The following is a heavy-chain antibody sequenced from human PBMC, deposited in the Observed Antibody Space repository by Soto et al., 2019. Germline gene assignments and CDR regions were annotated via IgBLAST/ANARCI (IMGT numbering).Heavy chain of an antibody. V-gene: IGHV4-59*01. J-gene: IGHJ4*02. D-gene: IGHD2-2*02. Sequence: SETLSLTCTVSGDTIGSNYWSWIRQPPGKGLEWIGYIYFTGSTNYNPSLKSRVTILVDMSKNQFSLKLSSVTAADTAVYYCARGSCSSASCYTGDSWGQGTLVTVSS. CDR2: IYFTGST. CDR1: GDTIGSNY. CDR3: ARGSCSSASCYTGDS.